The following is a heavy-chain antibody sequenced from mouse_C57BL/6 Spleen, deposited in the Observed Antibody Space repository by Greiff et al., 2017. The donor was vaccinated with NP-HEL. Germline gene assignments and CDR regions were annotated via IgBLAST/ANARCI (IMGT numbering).Heavy chain of an antibody. Sequence: EVKLVESGGGLVKPGGSLKLSCAASGFTFSDYGMHWVRQAPEKGLEWVAYISSGSSTIYYADTVKGRFTISRDNANNNLFLQMTSLRSEDTAMYYCARPLITTGAWFAYWGQGTLVTVSA. CDR1: GFTFSDYG. CDR3: ARPLITTGAWFAY. V-gene: IGHV5-17*01. J-gene: IGHJ3*01. CDR2: ISSGSSTI. D-gene: IGHD1-1*01.